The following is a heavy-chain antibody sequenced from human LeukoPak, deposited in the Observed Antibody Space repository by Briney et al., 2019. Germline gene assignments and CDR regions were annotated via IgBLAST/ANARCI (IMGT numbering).Heavy chain of an antibody. V-gene: IGHV3-23*01. CDR3: AKSKVVAATMGRFDY. J-gene: IGHJ4*02. CDR2: ISGSDGST. Sequence: GGSLRLSCAASGFTFSNYAMNWVRQAPGKGLEWVSVISGSDGSTYYADSVKGRFTISRDNSKNTLYLQMNSLRAEDTAVYYCAKSKVVAATMGRFDYWGQGTLVTVSS. D-gene: IGHD2-15*01. CDR1: GFTFSNYA.